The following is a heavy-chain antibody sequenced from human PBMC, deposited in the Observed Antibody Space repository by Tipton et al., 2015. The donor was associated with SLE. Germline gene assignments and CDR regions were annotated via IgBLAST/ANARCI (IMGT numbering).Heavy chain of an antibody. CDR2: IYTSGST. Sequence: LRLSCTVSGGSISSYYWSWIRQPAGKGLEWIGRIYTSGSTNYNPSLKSRVTMSVDTSKNQFSLKLSSVTAAGTAVYYCARGLYSYGRDFDYWGQGTLVTVSS. CDR3: ARGLYSYGRDFDY. CDR1: GGSISSYY. J-gene: IGHJ4*02. V-gene: IGHV4-4*07. D-gene: IGHD5-18*01.